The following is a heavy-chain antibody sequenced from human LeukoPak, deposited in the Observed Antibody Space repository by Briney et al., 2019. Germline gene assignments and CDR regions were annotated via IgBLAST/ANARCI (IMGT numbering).Heavy chain of an antibody. D-gene: IGHD2-2*01. CDR3: AREPAILCGSSTSCYSYYYYMDV. Sequence: SETLSLTCTASGGSISSYYWGWIRQPAGKGLEWIGRIYTSGSTNYNPSLKSRVTMSVDTSKNQFSLKLSSVTAADTAVYYCAREPAILCGSSTSCYSYYYYMDVWGKGTTVTVSS. CDR2: IYTSGST. V-gene: IGHV4-4*07. CDR1: GGSISSYY. J-gene: IGHJ6*03.